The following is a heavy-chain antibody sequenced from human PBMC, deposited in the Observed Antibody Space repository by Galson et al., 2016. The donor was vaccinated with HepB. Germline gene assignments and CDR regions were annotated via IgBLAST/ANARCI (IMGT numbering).Heavy chain of an antibody. D-gene: IGHD2-15*01. V-gene: IGHV3-74*01. CDR3: ARFGGSLGMDV. CDR2: INSDGSST. Sequence: SLRLPCAASGFTFSSYCLHWVRQAPGKGLVWVSGINSDGSSTNYAESVKGRFTISRDNAKSTLYLQMNSLTAEDTAVYYCARFGGSLGMDVWGQGTTVTVSS. J-gene: IGHJ6*02. CDR1: GFTFSSYC.